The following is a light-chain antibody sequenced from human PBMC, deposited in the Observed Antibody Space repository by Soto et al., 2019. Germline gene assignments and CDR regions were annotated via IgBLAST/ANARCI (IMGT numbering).Light chain of an antibody. J-gene: IGLJ1*01. CDR2: EVS. CDR3: SSYAVNNFPYL. Sequence: QSALTQPPSASGSPGQSVTISCTGTSSDVGGYNYVSWYQQHPGKAPKLMIYEVSKRPSGVPDRFSGSKSGNTASLTVSGLQAEDESDYYCSSYAVNNFPYLFGSG. V-gene: IGLV2-8*01. CDR1: SSDVGGYNY.